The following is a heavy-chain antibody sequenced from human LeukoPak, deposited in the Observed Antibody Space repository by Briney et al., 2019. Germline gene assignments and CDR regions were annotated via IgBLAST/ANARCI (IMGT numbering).Heavy chain of an antibody. V-gene: IGHV1-8*01. CDR3: ASTGYCSSTSCYSERYFDY. Sequence: ASVKVSCKASGYTFTSYDINWVRQATGQGLEWMGWMNPNSGNTGYAQKFQCRATITTDESTRTAYMELSSLRSEDTAVYYCASTGYCSSTSCYSERYFDYWGQGTLVTVSS. CDR2: MNPNSGNT. D-gene: IGHD2-2*01. CDR1: GYTFTSYD. J-gene: IGHJ4*02.